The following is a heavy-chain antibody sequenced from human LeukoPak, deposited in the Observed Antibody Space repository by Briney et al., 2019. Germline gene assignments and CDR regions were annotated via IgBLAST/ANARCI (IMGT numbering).Heavy chain of an antibody. Sequence: GGSLRLSCVASGFSFRNYWMYWVRQAPGKGLVWVSHINTDGTSTNYADSVKGRFTVSRDNAKKTLYLQMNTLRVEDTAAYYCARDLWLGDYWGQGTLVTVSS. CDR3: ARDLWLGDY. CDR1: GFSFRNYW. CDR2: INTDGTST. J-gene: IGHJ4*02. V-gene: IGHV3-74*01. D-gene: IGHD6-19*01.